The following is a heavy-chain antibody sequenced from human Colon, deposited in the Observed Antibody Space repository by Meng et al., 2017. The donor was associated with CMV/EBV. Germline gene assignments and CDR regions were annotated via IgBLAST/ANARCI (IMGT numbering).Heavy chain of an antibody. Sequence: GSLRLSCTVSGGSVSSGSYYWSWIRQPPGKGLEWIGYIYYSGSTNYNPSLKSRVTISVDTSKNQFSLKLSSVTAADTAVYYCARHCTSYYYYGMDVWGQGTLVTVSS. V-gene: IGHV4-61*01. CDR3: ARHCTSYYYYGMDV. D-gene: IGHD2-2*01. CDR1: GGSVSSGSYY. CDR2: IYYSGST. J-gene: IGHJ6*02.